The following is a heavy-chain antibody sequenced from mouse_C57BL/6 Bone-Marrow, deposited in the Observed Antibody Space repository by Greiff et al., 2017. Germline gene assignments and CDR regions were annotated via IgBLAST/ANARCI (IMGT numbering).Heavy chain of an antibody. V-gene: IGHV2-9*01. Sequence: QVQLKESGPGLVAPSQSLSITCTVSGFSLTSYGVDWVRQPPGKGLEWLGVIWGGGSTNYNSALMSRLSISKDNSKSQVFLKMNSLQTDDTAMDYCAKQDGYSRFAYWGQGTLVTVSA. CDR3: AKQDGYSRFAY. CDR2: IWGGGST. CDR1: GFSLTSYG. D-gene: IGHD2-3*01. J-gene: IGHJ3*01.